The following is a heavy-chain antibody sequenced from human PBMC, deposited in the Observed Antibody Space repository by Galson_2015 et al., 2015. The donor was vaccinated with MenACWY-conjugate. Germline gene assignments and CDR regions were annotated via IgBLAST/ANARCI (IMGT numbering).Heavy chain of an antibody. D-gene: IGHD3-22*01. Sequence: SETLSLTCTVSGGSISSSNYYWGWIRQPPGKGLEWIGSIYYSGSTYYNPSLESRVTMSVDTSKNQFSMKLSSVTAADTAVYYCGQLPRGITMILDLIWGQGTMVTVSS. CDR3: GQLPRGITMILDLI. CDR2: IYYSGST. J-gene: IGHJ3*02. V-gene: IGHV4-39*07. CDR1: GGSISSSNYY.